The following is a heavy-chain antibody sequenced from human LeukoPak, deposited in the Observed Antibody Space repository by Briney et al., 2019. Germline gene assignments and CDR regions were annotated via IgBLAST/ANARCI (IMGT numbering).Heavy chain of an antibody. D-gene: IGHD1-26*01. CDR1: GYTFTGYY. V-gene: IGHV1-18*04. Sequence: ASVKVSCKASGYTFTGYYMHWVRQAPGQGLEWMGWISAYNGNTNYAQKLQGRVTMATDTSTSTAYMELRSLRSDDTAVYYCARTTELLPGYWGQGTPVTVSS. CDR3: ARTTELLPGY. J-gene: IGHJ4*02. CDR2: ISAYNGNT.